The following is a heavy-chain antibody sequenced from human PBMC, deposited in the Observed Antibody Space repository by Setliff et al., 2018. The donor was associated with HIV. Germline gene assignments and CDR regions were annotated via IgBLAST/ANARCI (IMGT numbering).Heavy chain of an antibody. D-gene: IGHD3-10*01. CDR1: GGSISSGGYY. CDR2: IYYSGST. V-gene: IGHV4-31*03. CDR3: ARARGLLPYYYVVV. Sequence: PSETLSLTCTVSGGSISSGGYYWSWIRQHPGKGLEWIGYIYYSGSTYYNPSLKSRVTMSVDTSKNQFSLKLSSVTAADTAVYYCARARGLLPYYYVVVWGKGTTVTVSS. J-gene: IGHJ6*03.